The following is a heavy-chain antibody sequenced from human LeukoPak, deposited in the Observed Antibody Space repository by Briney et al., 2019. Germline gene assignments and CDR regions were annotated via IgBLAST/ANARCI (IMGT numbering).Heavy chain of an antibody. CDR1: GYTFTSYY. D-gene: IGHD3-22*01. CDR2: INPNGGST. J-gene: IGHJ4*02. CDR3: ARSFGAPYYYDTSGYIDY. V-gene: IGHV1-46*01. Sequence: GASVKVSCKASGYTFTSYYIHWVRQAPGQGLEWMGVINPNGGSTNYAQQFQGRVTVTRDTSTSTVYMDLSSLRSEDTAFYYCARSFGAPYYYDTSGYIDYWGQGTLVTVSS.